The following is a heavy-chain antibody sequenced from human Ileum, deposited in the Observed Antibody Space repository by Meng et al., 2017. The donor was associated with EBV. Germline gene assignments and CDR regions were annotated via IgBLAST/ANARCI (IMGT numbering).Heavy chain of an antibody. CDR2: ISYDGSNK. Sequence: SYAAPGFTFSSYAMHWVRQAPGKGLEWVAVISYDGSNKYYADSVKGRFTISRDTSKNTLYLQMNSLRAEDTAVYYCSRVGCYPPRGARLVVTKYYGMDFWGQGTTVTVSS. CDR3: SRVGCYPPRGARLVVTKYYGMDF. V-gene: IGHV3-30*04. J-gene: IGHJ6*02. CDR1: GFTFSSYA. D-gene: IGHD4-23*01.